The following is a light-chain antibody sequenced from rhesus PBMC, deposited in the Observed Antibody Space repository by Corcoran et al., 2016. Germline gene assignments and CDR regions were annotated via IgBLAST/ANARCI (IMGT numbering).Light chain of an antibody. CDR1: QSLSKF. CDR2: RAS. V-gene: IGKV1S9*01. Sequence: IQMTQAPSSPSGSVGDRVTISCPASQSLSKFLNWVQQKPGKSPQLLINRASSLQSGFPSRFSRSGSGTVFTLTISSLQPEDFATYYCQQGYTYPFTFGPGTKLDI. CDR3: QQGYTYPFT. J-gene: IGKJ3*01.